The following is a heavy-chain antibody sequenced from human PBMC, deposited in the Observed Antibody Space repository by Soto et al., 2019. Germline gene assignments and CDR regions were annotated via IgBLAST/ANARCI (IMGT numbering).Heavy chain of an antibody. V-gene: IGHV4-59*01. CDR1: GGSISSYY. J-gene: IGHJ3*02. Sequence: PSETLSLTCTVSGGSISSYYWSWIRQPPGKGLEWIGYIYYSGSTNYNPSLKSRVTISVDTSKNQFSLKLSSVTAADTAVYYCARALDNYDYIWGSYRPDAFDIWGQGTMVTVSS. D-gene: IGHD3-16*02. CDR3: ARALDNYDYIWGSYRPDAFDI. CDR2: IYYSGST.